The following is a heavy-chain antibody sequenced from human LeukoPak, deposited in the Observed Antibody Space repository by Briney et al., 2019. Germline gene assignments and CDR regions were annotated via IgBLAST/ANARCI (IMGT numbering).Heavy chain of an antibody. CDR3: AKDQYSGSYYWFDP. D-gene: IGHD1-26*01. Sequence: PGGSLRLSCAASGLTFSSYAMSWVRQAPGKGLEWVSAISGSGDSTYYADSVKGRFTISRDNSKNTLYLQMNSLRAEDTAVYYCAKDQYSGSYYWFDPWGQGTLVTVSS. V-gene: IGHV3-23*01. J-gene: IGHJ5*02. CDR2: ISGSGDST. CDR1: GLTFSSYA.